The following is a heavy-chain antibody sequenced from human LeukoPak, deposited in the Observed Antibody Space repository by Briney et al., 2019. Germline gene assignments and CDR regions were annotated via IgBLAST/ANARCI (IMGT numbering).Heavy chain of an antibody. CDR1: GFTFSRYA. V-gene: IGHV3-23*01. J-gene: IGHJ4*02. Sequence: GGSLRLSCAASGFTFSRYAMSWVRQAPGKGLEWVSTILGGGGTTYYADSLKGRFTISRDNSKNTVYPQMNSLRAEDMALYYCAKGFCSSTSCHFPDYWGQGTLVTVSS. CDR3: AKGFCSSTSCHFPDY. CDR2: ILGGGGTT. D-gene: IGHD2-2*01.